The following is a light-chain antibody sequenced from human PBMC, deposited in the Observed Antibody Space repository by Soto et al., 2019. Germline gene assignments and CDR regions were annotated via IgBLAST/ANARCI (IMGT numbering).Light chain of an antibody. CDR1: QSISSN. V-gene: IGKV3-11*01. CDR3: QQYGSSPPT. J-gene: IGKJ1*01. CDR2: DAS. Sequence: EIVMTQSPATLSVSPGERATLSCRASQSISSNLAWYQQKPGQAPRLLIYDASNRATGIPARFSGGGSGTDFTLTIDNLEPEDFAVYYCQQYGSSPPTFGQGTKVDIK.